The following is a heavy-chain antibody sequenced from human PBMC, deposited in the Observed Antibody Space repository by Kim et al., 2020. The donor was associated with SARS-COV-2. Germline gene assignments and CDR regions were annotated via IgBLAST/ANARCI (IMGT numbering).Heavy chain of an antibody. CDR1: GFTFSSYG. CDR3: ARDPALYDSSGYHDY. D-gene: IGHD3-22*01. Sequence: GGSLRLSCAASGFTFSSYGMHWVRQAPGKGLEWVAVIWYDGSNKYYADSVKGRFTISRDNSKNTLYLQMNSLRAEDTAVYYCARDPALYDSSGYHDYWGQGTLVTVSS. CDR2: IWYDGSNK. J-gene: IGHJ4*02. V-gene: IGHV3-33*01.